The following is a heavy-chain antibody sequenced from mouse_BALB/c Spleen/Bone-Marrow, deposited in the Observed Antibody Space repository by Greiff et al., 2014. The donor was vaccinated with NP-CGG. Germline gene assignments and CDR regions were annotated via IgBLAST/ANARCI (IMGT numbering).Heavy chain of an antibody. CDR3: ARHYLYYFGY. CDR1: GYAFSSSW. D-gene: IGHD5-5*01. V-gene: IGHV1-82*01. J-gene: IGHJ2*01. Sequence: QVQLQQPGPELVKPGASVKISCKASGYAFSSSWMNWVKQRPGQGLEWIGRIYPGDGDTNYNGKFKGKATLTADKSSSTAYMQLSSLTSVDSAVYFCARHYLYYFGYWGQGTTLTVSS. CDR2: IYPGDGDT.